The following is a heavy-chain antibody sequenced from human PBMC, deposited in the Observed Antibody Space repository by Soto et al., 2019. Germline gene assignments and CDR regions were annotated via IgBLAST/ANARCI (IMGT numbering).Heavy chain of an antibody. CDR1: GFTFNSYG. V-gene: IGHV3-30*03. CDR2: ISYDSTKT. CDR3: ARGGDYYGSGSPFGY. D-gene: IGHD3-10*01. J-gene: IGHJ4*02. Sequence: PGGSLRLSCAASGFTFNSYGMHWVRQGPGNGLEWVAFISYDSTKTYYADSVKGRFTISRDNSNSALYVQMNSLTGEDTAVYYCARGGDYYGSGSPFGYWGQGTLVTVSS.